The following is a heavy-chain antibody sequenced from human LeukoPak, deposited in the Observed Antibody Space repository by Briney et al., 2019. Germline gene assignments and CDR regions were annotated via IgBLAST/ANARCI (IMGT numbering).Heavy chain of an antibody. CDR2: IYYSGST. J-gene: IGHJ5*02. Sequence: PSETLSLTCTVSGGSINNYYWSWIRQSPGKGLEWIGYIYYSGSTNYNPSLKSRVTISVDTSKNQFSLKLSSVTAADTAVYYCARDRHSSSFFWFDPWGQGTLVTVSS. V-gene: IGHV4-59*01. CDR1: GGSINNYY. D-gene: IGHD6-13*01. CDR3: ARDRHSSSFFWFDP.